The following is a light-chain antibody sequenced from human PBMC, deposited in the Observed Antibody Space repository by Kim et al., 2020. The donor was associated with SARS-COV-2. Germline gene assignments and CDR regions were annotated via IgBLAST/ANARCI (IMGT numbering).Light chain of an antibody. CDR1: QGISSY. CDR2: GAS. Sequence: ASTGDRVTITCRASQGISSYLAWYQQKPGRAPDLLIYGASTLQSGVPSRFSGSGSGTEFTLTISCLQSEDFATYYCQQYYSYPLTFGGGTKVDIK. CDR3: QQYYSYPLT. V-gene: IGKV1-8*01. J-gene: IGKJ4*01.